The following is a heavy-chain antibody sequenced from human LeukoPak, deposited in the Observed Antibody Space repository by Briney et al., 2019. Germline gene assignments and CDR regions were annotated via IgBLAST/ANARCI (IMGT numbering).Heavy chain of an antibody. Sequence: PWASVKVSCKASGYTFSDYYMHWVRQAPGQGLEWMGRINPNSGGTNYAQKFQGRVTMTRDTSTSTAYMEMSSLRSDDTAVYYCARDISGVGNYWGQGTLVTVSS. V-gene: IGHV1-2*02. CDR1: GYTFSDYY. CDR2: INPNSGGT. CDR3: ARDISGVGNY. D-gene: IGHD3-3*02. J-gene: IGHJ4*02.